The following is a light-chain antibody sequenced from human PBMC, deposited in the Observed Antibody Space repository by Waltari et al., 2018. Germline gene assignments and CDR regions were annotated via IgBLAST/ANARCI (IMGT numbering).Light chain of an antibody. J-gene: IGKJ4*01. V-gene: IGKV3-11*01. CDR3: RQRSNWPLT. Sequence: EIVLTQSPATLSLSPGERATLSCRASQSVSTYLGWYQQKPGQAPRLLIYDASNRATGIPARFSSSGSGTDFTLTISSLEPEDFAVYYCRQRSNWPLTFGGGTKVEIK. CDR2: DAS. CDR1: QSVSTY.